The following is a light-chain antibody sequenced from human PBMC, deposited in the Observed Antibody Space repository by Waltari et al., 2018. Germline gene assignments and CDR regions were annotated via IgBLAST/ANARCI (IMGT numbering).Light chain of an antibody. CDR2: AAP. J-gene: IGKJ1*01. CDR1: QSISRY. V-gene: IGKV3-20*01. CDR3: QNHERLPAM. Sequence: EIVLTQSPGTLSLSPGERATLSSRASQSISRYLAWYQQKPGQAPRLLIYAAPSRATGIPDRFSSSGSGTDFSLTISRLEPEDFAVYYCQNHERLPAMFGQGTKVEIK.